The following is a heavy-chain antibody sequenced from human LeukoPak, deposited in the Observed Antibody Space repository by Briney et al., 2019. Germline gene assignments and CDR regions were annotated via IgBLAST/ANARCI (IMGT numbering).Heavy chain of an antibody. V-gene: IGHV3-11*06. CDR1: GFTFSDYY. CDR3: ARFGGYGSGSYSNWFDP. Sequence: PGGSLRLSCAASGFTFSDYYMSWIRQAPGKGLEWVSYISISSSYTNYADSVKGRFTISRDNAKNSLYLQMNSLRAEDTAVYYCARFGGYGSGSYSNWFDPWGQGTLVTVSS. J-gene: IGHJ5*02. CDR2: ISISSSYT. D-gene: IGHD3-10*01.